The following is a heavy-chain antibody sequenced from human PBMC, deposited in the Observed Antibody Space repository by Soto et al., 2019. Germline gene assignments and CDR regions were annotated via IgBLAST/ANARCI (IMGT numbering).Heavy chain of an antibody. CDR3: ARVFWGGDYVGYGMDV. J-gene: IGHJ6*02. V-gene: IGHV4-61*01. D-gene: IGHD3-10*02. Sequence: SETLSLACTVSGCSVSSCSYYWSWIRQPPGKGLEWIGYIYYSGSTNYNPSLKSRVTISVDTSKNQFSLKLSSVTAADTAVYYCARVFWGGDYVGYGMDVWGQGTTVTV. CDR1: GCSVSSCSYY. CDR2: IYYSGST.